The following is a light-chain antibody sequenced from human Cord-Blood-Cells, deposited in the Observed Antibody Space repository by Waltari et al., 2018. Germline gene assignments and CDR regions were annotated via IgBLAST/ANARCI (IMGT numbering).Light chain of an antibody. J-gene: IGKJ2*03. Sequence: DIQMTQSPSTLSASVGDRVTITCRASQSISSWLAWYQQKPGKAPKLLIDKASSLESGVPSRFSGSGSGTEFTLTISSLQPDEFATYYCQQYNSYSYSFGQGTKLEIK. CDR3: QQYNSYSYS. CDR1: QSISSW. V-gene: IGKV1-5*03. CDR2: KAS.